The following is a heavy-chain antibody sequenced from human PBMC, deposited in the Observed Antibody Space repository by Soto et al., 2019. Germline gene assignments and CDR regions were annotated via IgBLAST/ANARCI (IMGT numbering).Heavy chain of an antibody. CDR3: ARYGNDFWSGYYTGFDP. CDR1: GGSVSSGSYY. D-gene: IGHD3-3*01. Sequence: PSETLSLTCTVSGGSVSSGSYYWSWIRQPPGKGLEWIGYIYYSGSTNYNPSLKRRVTISVDTSKNQFSLKLSSVTAADTAVYYCARYGNDFWSGYYTGFDPWGQGTLVTVSS. CDR2: IYYSGST. V-gene: IGHV4-61*01. J-gene: IGHJ5*02.